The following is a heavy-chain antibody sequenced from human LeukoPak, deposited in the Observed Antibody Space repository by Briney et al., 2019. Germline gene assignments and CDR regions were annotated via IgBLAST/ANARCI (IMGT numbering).Heavy chain of an antibody. D-gene: IGHD4-17*01. V-gene: IGHV5-51*01. J-gene: IGHJ6*02. Sequence: GESLKISCKGSGYSFTSYWIGWVRQMPGKGLEWMGIIYPGDSDTRYSPSFQAQVTISADKSISTAYLQWSSLKASDTAMYYCARPTMTTVSGDTVYYYYGMDVWGQGTTVTVPS. CDR1: GYSFTSYW. CDR3: ARPTMTTVSGDTVYYYYGMDV. CDR2: IYPGDSDT.